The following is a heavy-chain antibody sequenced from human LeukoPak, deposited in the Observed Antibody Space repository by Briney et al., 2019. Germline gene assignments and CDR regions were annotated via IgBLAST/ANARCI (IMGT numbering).Heavy chain of an antibody. V-gene: IGHV3-33*01. CDR1: GFIFSSYG. Sequence: GRSLRLSCAASGFIFSSYGMHWVRQAPGKGLEWVAVIWYDGSNKDYGDSVKGRFTISRDNSKNTLYLQMNSLRAEDTAVYYCARDLGGRSGSFAYWGQGTLVTVSS. D-gene: IGHD3-10*01. CDR3: ARDLGGRSGSFAY. CDR2: IWYDGSNK. J-gene: IGHJ4*02.